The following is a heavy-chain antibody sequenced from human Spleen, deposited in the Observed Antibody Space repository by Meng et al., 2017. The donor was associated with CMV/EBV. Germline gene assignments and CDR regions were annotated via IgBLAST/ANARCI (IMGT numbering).Heavy chain of an antibody. V-gene: IGHV3-48*03. CDR3: ARDPYSGSYIPDY. CDR2: ISSGGSSI. D-gene: IGHD1-26*01. CDR1: GFRFSSYE. Sequence: GGSPRLSCAASGFRFSSYEMNWVRQAPGKGLEWVSHISSGGSSIYYADSVRGRFIISRDNAKNSLYLQMNSLRVEDTAVYYCARDPYSGSYIPDYWGQGTLVTVSS. J-gene: IGHJ4*02.